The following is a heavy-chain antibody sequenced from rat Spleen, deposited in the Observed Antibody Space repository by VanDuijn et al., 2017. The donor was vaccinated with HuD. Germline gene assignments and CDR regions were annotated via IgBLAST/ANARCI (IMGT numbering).Heavy chain of an antibody. CDR3: ARRRWELGFDN. CDR2: ISTSGSRT. D-gene: IGHD1-11*01. V-gene: IGHV5S23*01. J-gene: IGHJ2*01. CDR1: GFTYSDYV. Sequence: EVQLVESGGGLVQPGRSLKVSCAASGFTYSDYVMAWVRQAPKKGLEWVATISTSGSRTYYPDSVKGRFTISRDNAKSSLYLQMNSLKSEDTATYYCARRRWELGFDNWGQGVMVTVSS.